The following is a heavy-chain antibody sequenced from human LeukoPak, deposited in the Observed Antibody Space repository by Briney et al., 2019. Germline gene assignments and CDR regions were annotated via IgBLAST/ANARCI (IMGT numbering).Heavy chain of an antibody. CDR2: INSDGSST. V-gene: IGHV3-74*01. CDR1: GFAFSSYW. Sequence: GGSLRLSCAASGFAFSSYWMHWVRQAPGKGLVWVSRINSDGSSTSYADSVKGRFTISRDNAKNTLYLQMNSLRAEDTAVYYCARDRAVASGWYFDLWGRGTLVTVSS. D-gene: IGHD6-19*01. J-gene: IGHJ2*01. CDR3: ARDRAVASGWYFDL.